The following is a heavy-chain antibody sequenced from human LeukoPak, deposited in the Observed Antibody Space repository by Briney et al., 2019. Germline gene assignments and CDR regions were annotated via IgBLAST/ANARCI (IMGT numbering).Heavy chain of an antibody. V-gene: IGHV1-2*02. CDR2: INPNSGGT. CDR1: GYTFTGYY. Sequence: GASVKVSCKASGYTFTGYYMHWVRQAPGQGLEWMGWINPNSGGTNYAQKFQGRVTMTRDTSISTAYMELSRLRSDDTAVYYCARAPAQSRFLESRRYYGPVLGYWGQGTLVTVSS. CDR3: ARAPAQSRFLESRRYYGPVLGY. J-gene: IGHJ4*02. D-gene: IGHD3-3*01.